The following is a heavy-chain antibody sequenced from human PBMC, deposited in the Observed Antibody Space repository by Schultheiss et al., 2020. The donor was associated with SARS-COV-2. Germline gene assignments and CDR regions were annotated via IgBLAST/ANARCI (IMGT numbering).Heavy chain of an antibody. J-gene: IGHJ5*02. V-gene: IGHV3-30*01. CDR1: GFTFSSYA. CDR3: ARERFDP. Sequence: GGSLRLSCAASGFTFSSYAMHWVRQAPGKGLEWVAVISYDGSNKYYADSVKGRFTISRDNSKNTLYLQMNSLRAEDTAVYYCARERFDPWGQGTLVTVSS. CDR2: ISYDGSNK.